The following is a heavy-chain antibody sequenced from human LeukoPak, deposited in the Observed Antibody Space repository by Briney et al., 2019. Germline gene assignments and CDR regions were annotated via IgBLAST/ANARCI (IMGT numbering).Heavy chain of an antibody. Sequence: PSETLSLTCAVYGVSFSGYYWSWIRQPPGKGLEWVGEINHSGSTNYNPSLKSRVTISVDTSKNQFSLKLSSVTAADTAVYYCARYDGGGNCYYFDYWGQGTLVTVSS. CDR2: INHSGST. D-gene: IGHD2-15*01. J-gene: IGHJ4*02. CDR3: ARYDGGGNCYYFDY. V-gene: IGHV4-34*01. CDR1: GVSFSGYY.